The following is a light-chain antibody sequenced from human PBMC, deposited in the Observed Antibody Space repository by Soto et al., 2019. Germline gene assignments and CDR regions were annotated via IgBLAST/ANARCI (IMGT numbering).Light chain of an antibody. Sequence: EVMMTQSPAALSVTPGERATLSCRASQSVSSNLAWFQQKPGQAPRRLSRGASTRATGIPARFSGSGSGTEFTLTINRPQSEDFALYYCQHYNNWPLTFGGGSKV. V-gene: IGKV3-15*01. CDR2: GAS. CDR1: QSVSSN. CDR3: QHYNNWPLT. J-gene: IGKJ4*01.